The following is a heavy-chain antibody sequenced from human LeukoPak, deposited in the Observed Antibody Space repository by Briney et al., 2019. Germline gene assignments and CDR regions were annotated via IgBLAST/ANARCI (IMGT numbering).Heavy chain of an antibody. D-gene: IGHD3-22*01. V-gene: IGHV4-59*01. CDR2: IYYSGST. CDR3: ARGSYHYDSSGWLNDY. CDR1: GGAFSGYY. J-gene: IGHJ4*02. Sequence: ASETLSLTCAVYGGAFSGYYWSWIRQPPGKGLEWIGYIYYSGSTNYNPSLKSRVTISVDTSKNQFSLKLSSVTAADTAVYYCARGSYHYDSSGWLNDYWGQGTLVTVSS.